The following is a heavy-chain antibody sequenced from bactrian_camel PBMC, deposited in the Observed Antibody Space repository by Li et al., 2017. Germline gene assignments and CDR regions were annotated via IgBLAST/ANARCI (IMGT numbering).Heavy chain of an antibody. CDR1: GYTLPMN. CDR2: INASGGRT. J-gene: IGHJ4*01. Sequence: HVQLVESGGGSVQAGESLRLSCVASGYTLPMNMGWFRRLPGQEREGVAAINASGGRTYYRDSVKGRFTISRDNAKDTLYLQMNSLKIEDTAVYYCALGSSRQATMTARGKGTQVTVS. V-gene: IGHV3S54*01. D-gene: IGHD3*01.